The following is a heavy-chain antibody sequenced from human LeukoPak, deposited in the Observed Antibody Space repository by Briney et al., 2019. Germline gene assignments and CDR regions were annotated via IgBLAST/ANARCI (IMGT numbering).Heavy chain of an antibody. CDR3: ARDLYPGY. CDR2: ISSSSSTR. V-gene: IGHV3-48*01. Sequence: GGSLRLSCAASGFTFTSYSMNWVRQAPGKGLEWVSYISSSSSTRFYADSVKGRFTISRDNAKNSLYLQMNSLRAEDTGVYYCARDLYPGYWGQGTLVTVSS. CDR1: GFTFTSYS. J-gene: IGHJ4*02. D-gene: IGHD3-16*01.